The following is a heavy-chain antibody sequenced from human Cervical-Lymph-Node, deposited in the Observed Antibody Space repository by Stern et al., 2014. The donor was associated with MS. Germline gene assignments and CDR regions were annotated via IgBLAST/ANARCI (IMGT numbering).Heavy chain of an antibody. D-gene: IGHD3-10*01. V-gene: IGHV4-31*03. CDR3: ASMVRPAALDY. J-gene: IGHJ4*02. CDR2: IYYSGST. Sequence: QVQLQESGPGLVKPSQTLSLTCTVSGGSISSGGYYWSWMCQHPGKGLEWIGYIYYSGSTYYNPSLKRRVTISLDTSKNQFSLKLSSVTAADTAVYYCASMVRPAALDYWGQGTLVTVSS. CDR1: GGSISSGGYY.